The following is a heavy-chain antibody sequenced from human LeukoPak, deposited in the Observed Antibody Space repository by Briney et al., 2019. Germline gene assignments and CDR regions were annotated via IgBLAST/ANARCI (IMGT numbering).Heavy chain of an antibody. V-gene: IGHV3-66*01. CDR1: GFTVSSYY. Sequence: GGSLRLSCAASGFTVSSYYMTWVRQAPGKGLEWVSIIYDGGSTYYADSVKGRFSISRDSSKNTLFLQMNSLRAEDTAVYYCARDHNWHISYNYYYGMDVWGQGTTVTVSS. CDR3: ARDHNWHISYNYYYGMDV. D-gene: IGHD2-21*01. J-gene: IGHJ6*02. CDR2: IYDGGST.